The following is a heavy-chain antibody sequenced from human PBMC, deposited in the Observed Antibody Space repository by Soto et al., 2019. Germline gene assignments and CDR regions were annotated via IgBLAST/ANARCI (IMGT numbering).Heavy chain of an antibody. CDR1: GGSFIGYY. Sequence: SETLSLTCAVYGGSFIGYYWSWIRQPPGKGLEWIGEINHSGSTNYNPSLKSRVTISVDTSKNQFSLKLSSVTAADTAVYYCARGSPTTQTSYYYGMDVWGQGTTVTVSS. V-gene: IGHV4-34*01. CDR2: INHSGST. CDR3: ARGSPTTQTSYYYGMDV. J-gene: IGHJ6*02. D-gene: IGHD4-17*01.